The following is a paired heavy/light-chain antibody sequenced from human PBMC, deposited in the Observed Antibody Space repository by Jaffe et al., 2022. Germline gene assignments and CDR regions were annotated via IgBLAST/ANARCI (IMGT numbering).Heavy chain of an antibody. V-gene: IGHV1-45*02. D-gene: IGHD1-26*01. Sequence: QMQLVQSGAEVKKTGSSVKVSCKASGYTFTYRYLHWVRQAPGQALEWMGWITPFNGNTNYAQKFQDRVTITRDRSMSTAYMELSSLRSEDTAMYYCARSAGIVGATALAAFDIWGQGTMVTVSS. CDR3: ARSAGIVGATALAAFDI. CDR2: ITPFNGNT. CDR1: GYTFTYRY. J-gene: IGHJ3*02.
Light chain of an antibody. V-gene: IGKV1-27*01. J-gene: IGKJ5*01. CDR3: QKYNSAPIT. Sequence: DIQMTQSPSSLSASVGDRVTITCRASQGISNYLAWYQQKPGKVPKLLIYAASTLQSGVPSRFSGSGSGTDFTLTISSLQPEDVATYYCQKYNSAPITFGQGTRLEIK. CDR2: AAS. CDR1: QGISNY.